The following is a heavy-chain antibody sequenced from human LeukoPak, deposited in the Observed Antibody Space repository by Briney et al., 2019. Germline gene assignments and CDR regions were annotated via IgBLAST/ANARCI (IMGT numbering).Heavy chain of an antibody. CDR1: GFTFSSYG. CDR2: MRYDGSNK. V-gene: IGHV3-30*02. J-gene: IGHJ4*02. CDR3: AKDAGNYGDSNYFDY. Sequence: GGSLRLSSAASGFTFSSYGMHWVRQAPGTGLEWVAFMRYDGSNKYYADSVKGRFTISRDNSKNTLYLQMNSLRAEDTAVYYCAKDAGNYGDSNYFDYWGQGPLVTVSS. D-gene: IGHD4-17*01.